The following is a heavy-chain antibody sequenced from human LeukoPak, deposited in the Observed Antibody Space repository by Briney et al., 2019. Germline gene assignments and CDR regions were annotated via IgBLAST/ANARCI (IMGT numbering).Heavy chain of an antibody. Sequence: SETLSLTCTVSGGSVSGYYWSCIRQPPGKGLEWIGYIYYSGSTTYNPSLKSRVTISVNTSKNQFSLKLSSVTAADTAVYYCARCSVPNWFDPWGQGTLVTVSS. D-gene: IGHD2-15*01. J-gene: IGHJ5*02. CDR3: ARCSVPNWFDP. V-gene: IGHV4-59*02. CDR2: IYYSGST. CDR1: GGSVSGYY.